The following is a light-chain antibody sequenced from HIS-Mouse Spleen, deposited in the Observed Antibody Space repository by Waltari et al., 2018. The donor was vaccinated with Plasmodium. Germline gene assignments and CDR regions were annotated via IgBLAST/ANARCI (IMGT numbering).Light chain of an antibody. CDR2: AAS. V-gene: IGKV1D-8*02. J-gene: IGKJ3*01. Sequence: AIWMTQSPSLLSASTGDRVTIRCRMSQGSSSYLAWYQQKPGKAPELLIYAASTLQSGVPSRFSGSGSGTDFTLTISCLQSEDFATYYCQQYYSFPLTFGPGTKVDIK. CDR3: QQYYSFPLT. CDR1: QGSSSY.